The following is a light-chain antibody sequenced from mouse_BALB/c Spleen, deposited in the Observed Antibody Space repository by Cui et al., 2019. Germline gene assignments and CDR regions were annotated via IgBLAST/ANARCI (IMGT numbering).Light chain of an antibody. V-gene: IGKV12-41*01. Sequence: DIQMTQSPASLSASVGETVTITCRASGNIHNNLAWYQQKQGKSPQLLVYNAKTLADGVPSRFSGSGSGTQYSLKINSLQPEDFGSYYCQHFWSTPWTFGGGTKLEIK. CDR3: QHFWSTPWT. CDR1: GNIHNN. CDR2: NAK. J-gene: IGKJ1*01.